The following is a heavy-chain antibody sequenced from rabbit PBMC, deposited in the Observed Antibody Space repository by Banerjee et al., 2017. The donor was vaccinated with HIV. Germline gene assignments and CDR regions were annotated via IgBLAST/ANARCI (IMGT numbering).Heavy chain of an antibody. CDR2: IYTGDGRT. V-gene: IGHV1S40*01. CDR1: GFSFSSGYD. CDR3: ARSYAGKAISSLNL. Sequence: QSLEESGGDLVKPEGSLTLTCTASGFSFSSGYDMCWVRQAPGKGPEWIACIYTGDGRTYYASWAKGRFTISKTSSTTVTLQMTSLTVADTATYFCARSYAGKAISSLNLWGPGTLVTVS. J-gene: IGHJ4*01. D-gene: IGHD4-2*01.